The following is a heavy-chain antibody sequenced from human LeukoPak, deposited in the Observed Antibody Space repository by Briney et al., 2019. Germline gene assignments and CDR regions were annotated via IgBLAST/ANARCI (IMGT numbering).Heavy chain of an antibody. CDR2: IGTAGDT. CDR1: GFTFSSYD. Sequence: PGGSLRLSCAASGFTFSSYDMHWVRQATGKGLEWVSAIGTAGDTYYPGSVKGRFTISRENAKNSLYLHMISLRDGDTAVYYCARGFYGDSSYYYYYMDVWGKGTTVTVSS. J-gene: IGHJ6*03. V-gene: IGHV3-13*01. CDR3: ARGFYGDSSYYYYYMDV. D-gene: IGHD3-22*01.